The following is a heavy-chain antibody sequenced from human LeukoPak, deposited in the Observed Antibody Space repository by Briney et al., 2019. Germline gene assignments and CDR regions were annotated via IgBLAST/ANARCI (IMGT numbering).Heavy chain of an antibody. J-gene: IGHJ4*02. CDR3: ARDPSYYDSSTPAYYFDY. CDR2: IYTSGST. D-gene: IGHD3-22*01. Sequence: SETLSLTCTVSGGSISSYYWSWIRQPAGKGLEWIGRIYTSGSTYYNPSLKSRVTISVDTSKNQFSLKLSSVTAADTTVYYCARDPSYYDSSTPAYYFDYWGQGTLVTVSS. CDR1: GGSISSYY. V-gene: IGHV4-4*07.